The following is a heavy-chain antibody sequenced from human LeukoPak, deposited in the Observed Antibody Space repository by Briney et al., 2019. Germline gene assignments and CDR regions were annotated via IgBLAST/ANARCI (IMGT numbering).Heavy chain of an antibody. CDR2: MNPNSGNT. D-gene: IGHD4-11*01. CDR3: ARANSNYGYFDY. Sequence: ASVKVSCKASGYTFTSYDINWVRQATGQGLEWMGWMNPNSGNTGYAQKFQGRVTITRNTSISTAYMELSSLRSEDTAVYYCARANSNYGYFDYWGQGTLVTVSS. CDR1: GYTFTSYD. V-gene: IGHV1-8*03. J-gene: IGHJ4*02.